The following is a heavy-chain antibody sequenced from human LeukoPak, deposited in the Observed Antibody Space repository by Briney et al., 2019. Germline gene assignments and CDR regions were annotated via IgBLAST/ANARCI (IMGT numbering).Heavy chain of an antibody. CDR2: INHSGST. CDR3: ARPRFGELNAFDI. D-gene: IGHD3-10*01. CDR1: GGSFSGYY. J-gene: IGHJ3*02. Sequence: PSETLSLTCAVYGGSFSGYYWSWIRQPPGKGLEWIGEINHSGSTNYNPSLKSRITISVDTSKNQFSLKLSSVTAADTAVYYCARPRFGELNAFDIWGQGTMVTVSS. V-gene: IGHV4-34*01.